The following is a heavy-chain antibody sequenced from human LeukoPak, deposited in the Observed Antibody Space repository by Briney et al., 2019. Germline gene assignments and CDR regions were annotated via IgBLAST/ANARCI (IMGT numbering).Heavy chain of an antibody. CDR2: IWFDGSET. CDR1: GFTFSDYA. V-gene: IGHV3-33*03. Sequence: GGSLRLSCAASGFTFSDYAMHWVRQAPGKGLEWVAVIWFDGSETYYADSVMGRFTISRDKSKNTLFLQMNSLRADDTAVYYCAKDNMDTSSCLDYWGQGTLVNVSS. CDR3: AKDNMDTSSCLDY. J-gene: IGHJ4*02. D-gene: IGHD5-18*01.